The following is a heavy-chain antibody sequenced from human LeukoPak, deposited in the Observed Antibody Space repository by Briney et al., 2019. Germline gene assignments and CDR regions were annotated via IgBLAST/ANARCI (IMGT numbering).Heavy chain of an antibody. D-gene: IGHD2-21*01. J-gene: IGHJ4*02. CDR1: GYTFTSYY. CDR2: INPSGGST. CDR3: ARDLFANGGEPEH. Sequence: ASVKVSCKASGYTFTSYYMHWVRQAPGQGLEWMGIINPSGGSTSYAQKFQGRVTMTRDTSISTAYMELSRLRSDDTAVYYCARDLFANGGEPEHWGQGTLVTVSS. V-gene: IGHV1-46*01.